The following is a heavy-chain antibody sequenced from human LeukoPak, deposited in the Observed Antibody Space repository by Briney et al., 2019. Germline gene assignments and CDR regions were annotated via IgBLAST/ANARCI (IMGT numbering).Heavy chain of an antibody. CDR2: IYSGGST. D-gene: IGHD3-3*01. CDR3: ARDINPTFSYYDFWSGYLSPPANGMDV. J-gene: IGHJ6*02. Sequence: GGSLRLSCAASGFTVSSNYMSWVRQAPGKGLEWVSVIYSGGSTYYTDSVKGRFTISRDNSKNTLYLQMNSLRAEDTAVYYCARDINPTFSYYDFWSGYLSPPANGMDVWGQGTTVTVSS. CDR1: GFTVSSNY. V-gene: IGHV3-66*01.